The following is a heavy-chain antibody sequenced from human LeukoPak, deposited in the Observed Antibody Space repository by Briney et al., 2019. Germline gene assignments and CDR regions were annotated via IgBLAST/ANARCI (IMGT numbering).Heavy chain of an antibody. CDR1: GFTFSSFA. Sequence: GGSLRLSCAASGFTFSSFAMSWVRLAPGKGLEWVSGISGTGGTIHCADSVKGRFTISRDNSKSTLYLQMNSLRAEDTAVYYCAKDRARTTATTFDYWGQGTLVTVSS. J-gene: IGHJ4*02. CDR3: AKDRARTTATTFDY. V-gene: IGHV3-23*01. CDR2: ISGTGGTI. D-gene: IGHD4-17*01.